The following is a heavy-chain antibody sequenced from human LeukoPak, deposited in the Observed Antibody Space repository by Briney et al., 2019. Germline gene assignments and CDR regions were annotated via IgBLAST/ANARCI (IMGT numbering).Heavy chain of an antibody. CDR2: ISGSGGST. J-gene: IGHJ6*02. V-gene: IGHV3-23*01. CDR3: ATAHGSGRLSPRYGMDV. Sequence: GGSLRLSCAASGFTFSSYAMSWVRQAPGKGLEWVSAISGSGGSTYYADSVKGRFTISRDNSKNTLYLQMNSLRAEDTAVYYCATAHGSGRLSPRYGMDVWGQGTTVTVSS. CDR1: GFTFSSYA. D-gene: IGHD3-10*01.